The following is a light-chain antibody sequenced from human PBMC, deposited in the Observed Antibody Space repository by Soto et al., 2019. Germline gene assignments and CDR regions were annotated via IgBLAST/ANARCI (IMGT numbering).Light chain of an antibody. CDR2: LGS. CDR1: QSLLHSNGYNY. CDR3: MQALQTPYT. J-gene: IGKJ2*01. Sequence: DIVMTQSPLSLPVTPGEPASISCRSSQSLLHSNGYNYLDWYLQKPGQSPQLLIYLGSNRTSGVPDRFRGRGSGTDFTLKISRVEAEDVGVYYCMQALQTPYTFGQGTKLEIK. V-gene: IGKV2-28*01.